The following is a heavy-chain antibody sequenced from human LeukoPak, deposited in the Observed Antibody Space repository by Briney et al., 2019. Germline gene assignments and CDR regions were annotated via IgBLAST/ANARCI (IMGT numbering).Heavy chain of an antibody. D-gene: IGHD2-2*01. CDR3: ARAYCSSTSCRLDY. CDR2: ISYDGSNK. CDR1: GFTFSSYG. V-gene: IGHV3-30*03. J-gene: IGHJ4*02. Sequence: GGSLRLSCAASGFTFSSYGMHWVRQAPGKGLEWVAVISYDGSNKYYADSVKGRFTISRDNSKNTLYLQMNSLRAEDTAVYYCARAYCSSTSCRLDYWGPGTLVTVSS.